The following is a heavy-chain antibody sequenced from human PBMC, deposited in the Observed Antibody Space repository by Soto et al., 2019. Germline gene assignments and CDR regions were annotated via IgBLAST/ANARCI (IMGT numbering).Heavy chain of an antibody. Sequence: PGGSLRLSCAASGFILSDFAMHWVRQAPGRGLEWVAVILKDGKSKYYADSVRGRFTISSDTSKDTIFLQLTSLRLDDSAVYYCAMTGCNGDSTLEGRVVVGASTMIDFPNPLQPLPWG. D-gene: IGHD2-21*02. CDR1: GFILSDFA. V-gene: IGHV3-30*04. CDR2: ILKDGKSK. CDR3: AMTGCNGDSTLEGRVVVGASTMIDFPNPLQPLP. J-gene: IGHJ5*02.